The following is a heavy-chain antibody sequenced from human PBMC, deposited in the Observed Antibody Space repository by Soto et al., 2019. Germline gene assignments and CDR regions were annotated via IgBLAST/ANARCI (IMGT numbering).Heavy chain of an antibody. D-gene: IGHD3-9*01. CDR3: ARDPGYFLRANWFDP. CDR2: IYHSGST. J-gene: IGHJ5*02. Sequence: SETLSLTCAVSGYSISSGYYWGWIRQPPGKGLEWIGSIYHSGSTYYNPSLKSRVTISVDTSKNQFSLKLSSVTAADTAVYYCARDPGYFLRANWFDPWGQGTLVTVSS. CDR1: GYSISSGYY. V-gene: IGHV4-38-2*02.